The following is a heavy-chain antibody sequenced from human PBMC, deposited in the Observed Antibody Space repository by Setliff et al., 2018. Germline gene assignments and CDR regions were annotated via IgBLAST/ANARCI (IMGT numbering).Heavy chain of an antibody. V-gene: IGHV3-7*01. CDR3: ARDPGGSRNVVDY. CDR2: IKHDGSAK. J-gene: IGHJ4*02. CDR1: GFTFSDYY. Sequence: GESLKISCAASGFTFSDYYMSWIRQAPGKGLEWVGNIKHDGSAKGYLDSVKGRFTISKDNAKNTLFLQMNSLRAEDTALYYCARDPGGSRNVVDYWGQGTLVTVSS. D-gene: IGHD2-15*01.